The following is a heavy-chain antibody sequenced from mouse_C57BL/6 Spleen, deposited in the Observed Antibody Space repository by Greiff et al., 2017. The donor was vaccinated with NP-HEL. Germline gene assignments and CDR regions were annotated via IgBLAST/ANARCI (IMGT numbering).Heavy chain of an antibody. D-gene: IGHD2-2*01. CDR1: GYTFTSYW. Sequence: QVQLQQPGAELVKPGASVKLSCKASGYTFTSYWMHWVKQRPGRGLEWIGRIDPNSGGTKYTEKFKSKATLTVDKPSRTSYMQLSSLTSEDSAVYYCARSTMVTTRGYYYAMGYWGQGTSVTVSS. CDR3: ARSTMVTTRGYYYAMGY. J-gene: IGHJ4*01. CDR2: IDPNSGGT. V-gene: IGHV1-72*01.